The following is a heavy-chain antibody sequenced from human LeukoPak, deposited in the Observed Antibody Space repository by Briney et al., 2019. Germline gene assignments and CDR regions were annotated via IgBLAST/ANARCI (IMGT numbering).Heavy chain of an antibody. CDR3: ANAPAKSGWYYLFDY. V-gene: IGHV4-39*01. CDR2: IYYSGST. CDR1: GGSISSRSYY. J-gene: IGHJ4*02. Sequence: PSETLSLVRSLSGGSISSRSYYSARIRQPPGKGLEWNGSIYYSGSTYYNPSLKSRVTISVDTSKNQFSLKLSSVTAADTAVYYCANAPAKSGWYYLFDYWGQGTLVTVSS. D-gene: IGHD6-19*01.